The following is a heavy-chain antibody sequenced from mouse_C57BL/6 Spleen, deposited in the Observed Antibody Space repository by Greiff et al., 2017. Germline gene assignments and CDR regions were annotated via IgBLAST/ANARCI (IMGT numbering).Heavy chain of an antibody. CDR2: ISNGGGST. CDR3: ARRYYSLYWYFDV. CDR1: GFTFSDYY. J-gene: IGHJ1*03. Sequence: EVMLVESGGGLVQPGGSLKLSCAASGFTFSDYYMYWVRQTPEKRLEWVAYISNGGGSTYYPDTVKGRFTISRDNAKNTLYLQMSRLKSEDTAMYYCARRYYSLYWYFDVWGTGTTVTVSS. D-gene: IGHD2-12*01. V-gene: IGHV5-12*01.